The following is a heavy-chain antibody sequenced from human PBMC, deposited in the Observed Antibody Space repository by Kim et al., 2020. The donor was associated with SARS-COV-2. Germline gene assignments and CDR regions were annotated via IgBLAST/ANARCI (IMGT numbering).Heavy chain of an antibody. D-gene: IGHD3-22*01. J-gene: IGHJ4*02. CDR2: IWNDGSNK. Sequence: GGSLRLSCAASGFTFSTYAIHWVRQAPGKGLEWVAIIWNDGSNKYYADSVKGRFTISRDNSKNTLYLQMNSLRAEDTAVYYCARDSYYSDSSGYALDYWGQETLVTVSS. CDR3: ARDSYYSDSSGYALDY. CDR1: GFTFSTYA. V-gene: IGHV3-33*01.